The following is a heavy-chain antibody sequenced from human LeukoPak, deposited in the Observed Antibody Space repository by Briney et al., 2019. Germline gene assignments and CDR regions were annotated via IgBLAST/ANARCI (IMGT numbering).Heavy chain of an antibody. V-gene: IGHV4-59*01. CDR2: IYYSGST. J-gene: IGHJ4*02. CDR1: GGSISSYY. CDR3: AISRWEGSSITFDY. D-gene: IGHD6-6*01. Sequence: SETLSLTCTVSGGSISSYYWSWIRQPPGKGLEWIGYIYYSGSTNYNPSLKSRVTISVDTSKNQFSLKLSSVTAAYTAVYCCAISRWEGSSITFDYWGQGTLVTVSS.